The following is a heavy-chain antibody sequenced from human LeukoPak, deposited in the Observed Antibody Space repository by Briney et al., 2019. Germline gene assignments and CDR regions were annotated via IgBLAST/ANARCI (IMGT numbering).Heavy chain of an antibody. CDR3: ASAGYYDSSGTKGFDY. J-gene: IGHJ4*02. Sequence: GGSLRLSCAASGFTFSSYSMNWVRQAPGKGLEWVSSISSSSSYIYYADSVKGRFTISRDNAKNSLYLQMNSLRAEDTAVYYCASAGYYDSSGTKGFDYWGQGTLVTVSS. CDR2: ISSSSSYI. D-gene: IGHD3-22*01. CDR1: GFTFSSYS. V-gene: IGHV3-21*01.